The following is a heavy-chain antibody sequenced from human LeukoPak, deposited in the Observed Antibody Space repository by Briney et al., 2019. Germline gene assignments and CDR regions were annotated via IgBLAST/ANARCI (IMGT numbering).Heavy chain of an antibody. D-gene: IGHD2-21*02. J-gene: IGHJ6*04. Sequence: GAALKISRKGSGSSFTSYWIGGGRQMPGKGLEGMGIIYPGDSDTRYSPSFQGQVTISADKSISTAYLQWSSLKASDTAMYYCARFFGYCGGDCYGDVWGKGTTVTVSS. V-gene: IGHV5-51*01. CDR2: IYPGDSDT. CDR1: GSSFTSYW. CDR3: ARFFGYCGGDCYGDV.